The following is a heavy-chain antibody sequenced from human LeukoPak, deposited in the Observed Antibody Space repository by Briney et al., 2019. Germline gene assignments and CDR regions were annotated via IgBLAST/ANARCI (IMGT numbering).Heavy chain of an antibody. CDR2: INPNSGGT. CDR1: GYSFTGYY. D-gene: IGHD5-24*01. CDR3: ARGRNIEMTTMSGGSDY. J-gene: IGHJ4*02. Sequence: ASMKVSCKASGYSFTGYYMHWVRQAPGQGLEWMGCINPNSGGTDYAQKFQGRVTMTRDTSISTAYMDLSDLRSDDTAVYSCARGRNIEMTTMSGGSDYWGQGTLVTVSS. V-gene: IGHV1-2*02.